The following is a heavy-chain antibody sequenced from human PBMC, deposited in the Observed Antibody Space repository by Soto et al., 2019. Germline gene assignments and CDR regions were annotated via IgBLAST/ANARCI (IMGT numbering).Heavy chain of an antibody. J-gene: IGHJ4*02. CDR2: INPSGGST. CDR3: ARMIFGRNVYYFDY. CDR1: GYTFTRYY. Sequence: ASVKVSCKASGYTFTRYYMHWVRQAPGQGLEWMGVINPSGGSTSYAQKFQGRVTISKDTSKNQVLLTMTDMDPVDTATYYCARMIFGRNVYYFDYWGRGTLVTVSS. V-gene: IGHV1-46*01. D-gene: IGHD3-3*01.